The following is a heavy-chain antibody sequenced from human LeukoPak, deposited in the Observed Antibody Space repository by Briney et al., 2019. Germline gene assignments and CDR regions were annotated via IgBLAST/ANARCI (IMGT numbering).Heavy chain of an antibody. Sequence: SETLSLTCTVSSGSISTYYWSWIRQPPGKGLEWMGYIFYSGSTTYNPSLGSRLTISVDTSKNQFSLELSSVTAADTAVYYCARQGTSGSYLNGLDVWGQGTKVNVSS. D-gene: IGHD3-22*01. CDR2: IFYSGST. CDR1: SGSISTYY. V-gene: IGHV4-59*08. CDR3: ARQGTSGSYLNGLDV. J-gene: IGHJ6*02.